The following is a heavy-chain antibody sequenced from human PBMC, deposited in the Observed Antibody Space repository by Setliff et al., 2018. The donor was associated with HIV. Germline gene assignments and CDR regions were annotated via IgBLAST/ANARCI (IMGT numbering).Heavy chain of an antibody. CDR3: VRDLARQIAH. V-gene: IGHV3-7*01. Sequence: GGSLRLSCAASGFTLSRCWMNWVRQAPGKGLEWVGNIKQDGSQVYYADSVRGRFAISRDNGKNSLTLQMNSLRAEDTGLYYCVRDLARQIAHWGQGTLVTVSS. D-gene: IGHD2-21*01. CDR1: GFTLSRCW. J-gene: IGHJ4*02. CDR2: IKQDGSQV.